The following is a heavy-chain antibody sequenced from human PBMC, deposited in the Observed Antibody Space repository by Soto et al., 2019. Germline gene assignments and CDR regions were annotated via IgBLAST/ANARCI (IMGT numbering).Heavy chain of an antibody. J-gene: IGHJ6*02. CDR2: IIPIFGTA. CDR1: GGTFSSYA. CDR3: AREGGDCSGGSCYSGYYYYGMDV. D-gene: IGHD2-15*01. Sequence: QVQLVQSGAEVKKPGSSVKVSCKASGGTFSSYAISWVRQAPGQGLEWMGGIIPIFGTANYAQKFQGRVTITADESTSKAYMELSSLRSEDTAVYYCAREGGDCSGGSCYSGYYYYGMDVWGQGTTVTVSS. V-gene: IGHV1-69*01.